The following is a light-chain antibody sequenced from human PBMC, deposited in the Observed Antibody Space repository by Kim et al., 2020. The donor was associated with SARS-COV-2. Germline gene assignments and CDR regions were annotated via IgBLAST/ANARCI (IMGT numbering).Light chain of an antibody. V-gene: IGKV2D-29*01. CDR1: QSLLHSDGKTY. J-gene: IGKJ1*01. CDR2: EVS. CDR3: MQALQLPWT. Sequence: PASISCKSTQSLLHSDGKTYLYWYLQKPGQPPQLLIYEVSNRFSGVPDRFSVSGSGTAFALKISRVEAEDVGVYHCMQALQLPWTFGQGTKVDIK.